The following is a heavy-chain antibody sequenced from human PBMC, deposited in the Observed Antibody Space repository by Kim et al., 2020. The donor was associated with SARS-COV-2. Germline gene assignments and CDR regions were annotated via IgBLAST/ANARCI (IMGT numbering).Heavy chain of an antibody. D-gene: IGHD3-10*01. CDR3: ARDVIGFGELPYYYYGMDV. CDR2: INQGGNEK. CDR1: GFTFNNYW. Sequence: GGSLRLSCEASGFTFNNYWMSWVRQAPGKGLEWVANINQGGNEKYYVGSVRGRFTVSRDNAESSLYLQMNNLRVEDTVIYYCARDVIGFGELPYYYYGMDVWGQGTTVTVSS. V-gene: IGHV3-7*03. J-gene: IGHJ6*02.